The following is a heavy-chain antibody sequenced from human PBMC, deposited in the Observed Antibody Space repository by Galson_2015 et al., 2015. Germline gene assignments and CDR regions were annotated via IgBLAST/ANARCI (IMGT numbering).Heavy chain of an antibody. CDR1: GFSLSTPGVG. CDR3: AHSYPRGVTTAATGWFDP. V-gene: IGHV2-5*02. J-gene: IGHJ5*02. Sequence: PALVKPTQTLTLTCTFSGFSLSTPGVGVGWIRQPPGKALEWLALIYWDADKRYSPSLKSRLTITKDTSKNQVVLTMTNMDPVDTATYYCAHSYPRGVTTAATGWFDPWGQGTLVTVSS. D-gene: IGHD3-10*01. CDR2: IYWDADK.